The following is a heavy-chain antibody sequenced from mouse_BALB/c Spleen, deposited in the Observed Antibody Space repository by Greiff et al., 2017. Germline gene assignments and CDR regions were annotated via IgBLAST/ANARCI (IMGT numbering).Heavy chain of an antibody. D-gene: IGHD2-3*01. CDR1: GFAFSSYD. CDR2: ISSGGGST. CDR3: ARHPIYDGYYFDY. J-gene: IGHJ2*01. Sequence: EVKVEESGGGLVKPGGSLKLSCAASGFAFSSYDMSWVRQTPEKRLEWVAYISSGGGSTYYPDTVKGRFTISRDNAKNTLYLQMSSLKSEDTAMYYCARHPIYDGYYFDYWGQGTTLTVSS. V-gene: IGHV5-12-1*01.